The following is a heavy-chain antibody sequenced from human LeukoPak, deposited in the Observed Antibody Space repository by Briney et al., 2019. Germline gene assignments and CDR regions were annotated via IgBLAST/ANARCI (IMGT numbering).Heavy chain of an antibody. CDR1: GFTFSSYW. Sequence: KTGGSLRLSCVVSGFTFSSYWMSWVRQAPGKGLEWVGRIRSNSDGGTIDYAAPVKGRFALSRDDSKNTLYLQMNSLQTEDTAVYYCATDFYDTTWGQGTLVTVSS. J-gene: IGHJ5*02. CDR3: ATDFYDTT. CDR2: IRSNSDGGTI. V-gene: IGHV3-15*01. D-gene: IGHD3-22*01.